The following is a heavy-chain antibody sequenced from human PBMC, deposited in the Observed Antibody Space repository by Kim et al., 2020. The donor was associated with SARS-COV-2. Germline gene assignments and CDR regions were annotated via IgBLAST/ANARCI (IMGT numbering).Heavy chain of an antibody. D-gene: IGHD6-13*01. CDR3: ARHPIYSSSYYYYYGMDV. V-gene: IGHV5-51*01. Sequence: GESLKISCKGSGYSFTSYWIGWVRQMPGKGLECMGIIYPGDSDTRYSPSFQGQVTISADKSISTAYLQWSSLKASDTAMYYCARHPIYSSSYYYYYGMDVWGQGTTVTVSS. CDR1: GYSFTSYW. CDR2: IYPGDSDT. J-gene: IGHJ6*02.